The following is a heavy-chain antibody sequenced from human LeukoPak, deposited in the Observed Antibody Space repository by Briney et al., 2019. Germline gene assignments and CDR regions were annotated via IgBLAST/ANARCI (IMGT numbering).Heavy chain of an antibody. CDR1: GFTFSSYW. J-gene: IGHJ4*02. V-gene: IGHV3-74*01. CDR3: AKSREDITGDGCFDY. Sequence: GGSLRLSCAASGFTFSSYWMHWVRQAPGKGLVWVSRINSDGSSTSYADSVKGRFTISRDNAKNTLYLHMNSLRAEDTAVYYCAKSREDITGDGCFDYWGQGTLVTVSS. D-gene: IGHD5-24*01. CDR2: INSDGSST.